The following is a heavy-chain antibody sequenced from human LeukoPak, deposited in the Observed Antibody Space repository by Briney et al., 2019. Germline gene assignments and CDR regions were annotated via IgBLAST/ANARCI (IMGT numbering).Heavy chain of an antibody. J-gene: IGHJ5*02. V-gene: IGHV5-51*01. CDR3: AKSVDTAMVTLSYNWFDP. Sequence: PGESLKISCKGSGYSFTSYWIGWVRQMPGKGLEWVGIIYPGDSDTRYSPSFQGQVTISADKSISTAYLQWSSLKASDTAMYYCAKSVDTAMVTLSYNWFDPWGQGTLVTVSS. CDR1: GYSFTSYW. D-gene: IGHD5-18*01. CDR2: IYPGDSDT.